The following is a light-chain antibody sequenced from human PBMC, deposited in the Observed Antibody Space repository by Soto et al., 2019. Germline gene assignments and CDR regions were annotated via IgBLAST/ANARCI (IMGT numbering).Light chain of an antibody. CDR3: QQLKTYPFT. Sequence: AIQLTQSPSSLSASVGDRVSITCRASQGISSALAWYQHKPVKAHKILIYDASSLQSGVPSRFSGSESGTECTLTISSLQPEDFATYYCQQLKTYPFTVGQGTRLEIK. CDR2: DAS. V-gene: IGKV1-13*02. CDR1: QGISSA. J-gene: IGKJ5*01.